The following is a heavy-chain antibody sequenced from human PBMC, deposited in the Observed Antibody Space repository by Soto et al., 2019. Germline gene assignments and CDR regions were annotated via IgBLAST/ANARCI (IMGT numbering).Heavy chain of an antibody. D-gene: IGHD3-22*01. Sequence: ASVKVSCKASGYTFTSYGISWVRQAPGQGLERMGWISAYNGNTNYAQKLQGRVTMTTDTSTSTAYMELRSLRSDDTAVYYCARDGGYYYINEALSHFDCWGQGTLVTVSS. J-gene: IGHJ4*02. CDR3: ARDGGYYYINEALSHFDC. V-gene: IGHV1-18*01. CDR1: GYTFTSYG. CDR2: ISAYNGNT.